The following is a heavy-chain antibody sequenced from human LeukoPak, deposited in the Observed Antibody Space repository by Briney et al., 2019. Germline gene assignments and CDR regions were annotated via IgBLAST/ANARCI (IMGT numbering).Heavy chain of an antibody. J-gene: IGHJ4*02. CDR2: VRNDGGDK. V-gene: IGHV3-30*02. D-gene: IGHD3-10*01. CDR1: GFIFSDYG. CDR3: AKHYYGSGSQKYYFDY. Sequence: GGSLRLSCAASGFIFSDYGMHWVRQAPGKGLEWVTMVRNDGGDKYYADSVRGRFTISRDNSKSTLYLQMNSLRPEDTAVYYCAKHYYGSGSQKYYFDYWGQGTLVTVSS.